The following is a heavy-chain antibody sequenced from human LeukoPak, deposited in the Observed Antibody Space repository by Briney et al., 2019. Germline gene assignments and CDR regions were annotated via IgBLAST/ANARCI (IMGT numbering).Heavy chain of an antibody. D-gene: IGHD5-24*01. Sequence: GGSLRLSCLASGFTFSNSWMTWVRQAPGKGLECVATIKRGGSEKYYVDSVKGRFTISRDNAKNLLYLQMNSLRAEDTAVYYCGTGWAVDFWGQGTLVTVSS. CDR3: GTGWAVDF. J-gene: IGHJ4*02. CDR1: GFTFSNSW. CDR2: IKRGGSEK. V-gene: IGHV3-7*01.